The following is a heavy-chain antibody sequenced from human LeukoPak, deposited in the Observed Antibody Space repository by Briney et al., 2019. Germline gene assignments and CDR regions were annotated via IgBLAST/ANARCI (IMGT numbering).Heavy chain of an antibody. CDR3: ATMARKVPAAIPFDY. J-gene: IGHJ4*02. V-gene: IGHV1-24*01. D-gene: IGHD2-2*02. Sequence: ASVKVSCKVSGYTLTELSMHWVRQAPGKGLEWMGVFDPEDGEAIYAQKFQGRVTMTEDTSTDTAYMELSSLRSEDTAVYYCATMARKVPAAIPFDYWGQGTLVTVSS. CDR2: FDPEDGEA. CDR1: GYTLTELS.